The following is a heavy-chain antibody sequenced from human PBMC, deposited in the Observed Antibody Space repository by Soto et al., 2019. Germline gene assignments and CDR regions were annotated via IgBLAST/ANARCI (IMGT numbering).Heavy chain of an antibody. CDR1: GFTVSSNY. J-gene: IGHJ6*02. CDR3: ARVDSRTFYYYGMDV. CDR2: IYSGGST. Sequence: GALRLSCAASGFTVSSNYMSWVRQAPGKGLEWVSVIYSGGSTYYADSVKGRFTISRDNSKNTLYLQMNSLRAEDTAVYYCARVDSRTFYYYGMDVWGQGTTVTVSS. V-gene: IGHV3-53*01. D-gene: IGHD3-16*01.